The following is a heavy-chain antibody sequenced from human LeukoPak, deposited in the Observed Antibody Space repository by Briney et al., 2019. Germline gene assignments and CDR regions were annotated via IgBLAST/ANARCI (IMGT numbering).Heavy chain of an antibody. J-gene: IGHJ6*02. V-gene: IGHV4-59*08. Sequence: SETLSLTCTVSGGSISSYYWSWIRQPPGKGLEWIGYIYYSGSTNYNPSLKSRVTISVDTSKNQFSLKLSSVTAADTAVYYCARGTPYVVRGVILGMDVWGQGTTVTVSS. CDR2: IYYSGST. CDR1: GGSISSYY. D-gene: IGHD3-10*01. CDR3: ARGTPYVVRGVILGMDV.